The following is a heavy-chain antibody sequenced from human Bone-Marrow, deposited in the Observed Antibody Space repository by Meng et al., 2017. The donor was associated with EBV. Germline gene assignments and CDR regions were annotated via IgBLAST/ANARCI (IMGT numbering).Heavy chain of an antibody. D-gene: IGHD2-21*02. J-gene: IGHJ5*02. V-gene: IGHV7-4-1*02. Sequence: QVLVVQFGCELKKPGASVKVSCKASAYTFTSYAMNWVRQAPGQGLEWMGWINTNTGNPTYAQGFTGRFVFSLDTSVSTAYLQISSLKAEDTAVYYCARAYNLAYCGGDCFNWFDPWGQGTLVTVSS. CDR1: AYTFTSYA. CDR3: ARAYNLAYCGGDCFNWFDP. CDR2: INTNTGNP.